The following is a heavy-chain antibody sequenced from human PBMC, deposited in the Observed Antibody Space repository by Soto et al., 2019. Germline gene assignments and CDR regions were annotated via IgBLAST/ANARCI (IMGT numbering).Heavy chain of an antibody. J-gene: IGHJ4*02. Sequence: SLRLSCAASGFTFDDYAMHWVRQAPGKGLEWVSGISWNSGSIGYADSVKGRFTISRDNAKNSLYLQMNSLRAEDTALYYCAKASYYDILTGPQGYFDYWGQGSLVTVSS. CDR3: AKASYYDILTGPQGYFDY. D-gene: IGHD3-9*01. CDR1: GFTFDDYA. CDR2: ISWNSGSI. V-gene: IGHV3-9*01.